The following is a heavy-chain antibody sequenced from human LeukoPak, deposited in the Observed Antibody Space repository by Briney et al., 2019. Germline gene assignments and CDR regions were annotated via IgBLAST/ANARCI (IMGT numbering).Heavy chain of an antibody. CDR3: ARGMAVAGRGNWFDP. CDR2: INHGGST. D-gene: IGHD6-19*01. V-gene: IGHV4-34*01. CDR1: GGSFSGYH. Sequence: SETLSLTCAVYGGSFSGYHWSWIRQPPGKGLEWIGEINHGGSTNYNPSLKSRVTISVDTSKNQFSLKLTSVTAADTAVYYCARGMAVAGRGNWFDPWGQGTLVTVSS. J-gene: IGHJ5*02.